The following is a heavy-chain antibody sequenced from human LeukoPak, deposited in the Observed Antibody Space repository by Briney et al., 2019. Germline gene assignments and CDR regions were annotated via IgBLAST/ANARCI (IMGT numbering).Heavy chain of an antibody. J-gene: IGHJ4*02. V-gene: IGHV3-33*01. Sequence: GRSLRLSCAASGFTFSSYGMHWVRQAPDKGLEWVAVIWYDGSNKYYADSVKGRFTISRDNSKNTLYLQMNSLGAENTAVYYCAARGDALDYWGQGTLVTVSS. CDR3: AARGDALDY. CDR2: IWYDGSNK. CDR1: GFTFSSYG. D-gene: IGHD2-21*01.